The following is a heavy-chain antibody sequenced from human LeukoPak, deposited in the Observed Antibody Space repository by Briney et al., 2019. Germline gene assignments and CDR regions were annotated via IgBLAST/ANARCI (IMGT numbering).Heavy chain of an antibody. D-gene: IGHD6-19*01. CDR1: GYTFTIYA. Sequence: ASVKVSCKASGYTFTIYAMNWVRQAPGQGLEWMGWINTNTGNPTYAQGFTGRFVLSLDTSVSTAYLQISSLKAEDTAVYYCARDTIAVAGTSFDYWGQGTLVTVSS. J-gene: IGHJ4*02. CDR2: INTNTGNP. CDR3: ARDTIAVAGTSFDY. V-gene: IGHV7-4-1*02.